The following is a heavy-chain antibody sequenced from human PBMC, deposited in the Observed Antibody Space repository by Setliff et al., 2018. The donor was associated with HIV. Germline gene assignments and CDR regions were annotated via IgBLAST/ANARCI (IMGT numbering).Heavy chain of an antibody. CDR1: GGSISSHY. CDR3: AREGPGTQFYDSSGYPYYFDY. D-gene: IGHD3-22*01. CDR2: INYSGST. Sequence: SETLSLTCTVSGGSISSHYWNWIRRPPGKGLEWIGSINYSGSTNYDPSLKGRVTISVDTSKNQFSLKLRSVTAADTAVYYCAREGPGTQFYDSSGYPYYFDYWGQGTLVTVSS. V-gene: IGHV4-59*11. J-gene: IGHJ4*02.